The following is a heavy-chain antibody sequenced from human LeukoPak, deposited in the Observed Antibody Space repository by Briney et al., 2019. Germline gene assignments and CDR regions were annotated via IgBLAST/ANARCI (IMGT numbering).Heavy chain of an antibody. CDR1: EDTFSGHW. CDR2: IYPGDSDT. CDR3: ARYGRSGTYSYGFDI. D-gene: IGHD3-16*01. Sequence: GEPLQISCQGPEDTFSGHWIGWVRQKPGKGLEWMGIIYPGDSDTRYSPSFEGRATIPVDKSINTAYLQWSSLKASDTAMYYCARYGRSGTYSYGFDIWGQGTMVTAS. V-gene: IGHV5-51*01. J-gene: IGHJ3*02.